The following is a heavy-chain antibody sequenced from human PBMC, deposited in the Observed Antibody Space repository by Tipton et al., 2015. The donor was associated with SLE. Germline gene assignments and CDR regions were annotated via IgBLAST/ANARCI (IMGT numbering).Heavy chain of an antibody. CDR3: AGDDYASGIT. D-gene: IGHD3-10*01. CDR2: ISSSSRYI. Sequence: LSLTCSVYGGSFSGYNWDWIRKTPGKGLEWVSSISSSSRYIYHAESLKGRFTISRDNAKNSLYLQMNSLRVEDTAVYFCAGDDYASGITWGQGTLVTVSS. V-gene: IGHV3-21*03. J-gene: IGHJ5*02. CDR1: GGSFSGYN.